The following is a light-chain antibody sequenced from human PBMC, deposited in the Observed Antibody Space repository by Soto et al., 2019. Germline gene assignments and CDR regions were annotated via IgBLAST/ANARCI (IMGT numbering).Light chain of an antibody. J-gene: IGKJ4*01. V-gene: IGKV3D-15*01. CDR1: PSVSSD. Sequence: DIVRTQTPDPLSVSPGESATLSCRASPSVSSDLAWYHQKPGQAPRLLIFATSTRATCIAARFSGSGSGTEFTLTISSLQSDDFAVFYCQQYYKWPLTVGGGTKVDIK. CDR2: ATS. CDR3: QQYYKWPLT.